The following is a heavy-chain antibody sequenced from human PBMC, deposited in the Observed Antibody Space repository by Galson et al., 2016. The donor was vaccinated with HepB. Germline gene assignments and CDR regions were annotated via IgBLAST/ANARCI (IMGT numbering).Heavy chain of an antibody. J-gene: IGHJ3*02. D-gene: IGHD3-10*01. V-gene: IGHV3-21*01. CDR1: GFTFRTYS. CDR2: LSVSGAYT. Sequence: SLRLSCAASGFTFRTYSMNWVRQAPGKGLEWVSSLSVSGAYTYYADSVKGRFSIFRDNAKNSLYLQMNSLRVVDTAVYYCARPRDNYGHAIDIWGQGTMVTVSS. CDR3: ARPRDNYGHAIDI.